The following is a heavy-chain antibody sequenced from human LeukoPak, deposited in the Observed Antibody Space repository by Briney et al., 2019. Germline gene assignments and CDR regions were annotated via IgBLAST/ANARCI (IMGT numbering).Heavy chain of an antibody. J-gene: IGHJ6*03. CDR2: ITSSSDYI. CDR3: ARGAGSGQHTYYYYLDV. CDR1: GFTFSGYS. Sequence: GVSLRLSCAASGFTFSGYSMNWVRQAPGKGLEWVSSITSSSDYIYYADSVEGRFTISRDNAKNSLYLQMNSLRAEDTAVYYCARGAGSGQHTYYYYLDVWGKGTTVTVSS. V-gene: IGHV3-21*01. D-gene: IGHD3-3*01.